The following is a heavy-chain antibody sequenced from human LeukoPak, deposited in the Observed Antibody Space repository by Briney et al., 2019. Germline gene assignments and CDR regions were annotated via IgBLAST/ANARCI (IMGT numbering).Heavy chain of an antibody. CDR3: ARAGHLTYYDILTGYSAWAY. CDR2: IILIFGTA. V-gene: IGHV1-69*13. Sequence: WASVKVSCKASGGTFSSYAISWVRQAPGRGLEWMGGIILIFGTANYAQKFQGRVTITADESTSTAYMELSSLRSEDTAVYYCARAGHLTYYDILTGYSAWAYWGQGTLVTVSS. CDR1: GGTFSSYA. J-gene: IGHJ4*02. D-gene: IGHD3-9*01.